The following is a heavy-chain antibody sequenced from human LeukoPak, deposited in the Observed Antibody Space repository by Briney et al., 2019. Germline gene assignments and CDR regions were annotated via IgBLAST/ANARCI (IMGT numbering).Heavy chain of an antibody. Sequence: PGGPLRLSCSASGFTFSSYVMTWVRQAPGKGLVWVSTISGSGGSTYYADSVKGRFTISRDNSKNTLYLQMNSLRAEDTAVYYCAKDLSGSSNCYDYWGQGTLVTVSS. V-gene: IGHV3-23*01. D-gene: IGHD2-15*01. J-gene: IGHJ4*02. CDR2: ISGSGGST. CDR1: GFTFSSYV. CDR3: AKDLSGSSNCYDY.